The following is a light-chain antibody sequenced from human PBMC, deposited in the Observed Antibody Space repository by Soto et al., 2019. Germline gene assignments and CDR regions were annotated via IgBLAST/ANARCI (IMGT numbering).Light chain of an antibody. J-gene: IGLJ1*01. V-gene: IGLV2-23*01. CDR1: SSDFGSYKF. CDR2: ETS. Sequence: QSALTQPASVSGSPGQSVTISCTGTSSDFGSYKFVSWYQHHPGTVPKVIIYETSKRPSGVSDRFSGSKSGNTASLTISRLQAEDEADYYCFSFTSTNTHVFGSGTKVTVL. CDR3: FSFTSTNTHV.